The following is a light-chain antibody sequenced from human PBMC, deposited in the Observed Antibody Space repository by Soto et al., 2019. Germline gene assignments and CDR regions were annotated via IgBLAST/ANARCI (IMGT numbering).Light chain of an antibody. V-gene: IGKV1-5*03. CDR1: QTISSW. Sequence: IQMTQSPSTLSGSVGDRVTITCRASQTISSWLAWYQQKPGKAPKLLIYKASTLKSGVPSRFSGSGSGTEFTLTISSLQPDDVATYYCQQGKSFPLTFGGGTKVDIK. J-gene: IGKJ4*01. CDR2: KAS. CDR3: QQGKSFPLT.